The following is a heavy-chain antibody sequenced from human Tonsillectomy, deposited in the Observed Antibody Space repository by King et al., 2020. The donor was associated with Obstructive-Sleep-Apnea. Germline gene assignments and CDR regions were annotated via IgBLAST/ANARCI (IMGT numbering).Heavy chain of an antibody. CDR3: AKEGDSDWHFDL. Sequence: VQLVESGGGFVQPGGSLRLSCAASVFTFSSYAMKWGRLAPGNGLEWVSGISGRVGTTYYLESVKSRFTISRDNSKNTLYLQMNSLRAEDTAVYNCAKEGDSDWHFDLWGRGTLVTVSS. CDR2: ISGRVGTT. V-gene: IGHV3-23*04. CDR1: VFTFSSYA. J-gene: IGHJ2*01. D-gene: IGHD3-16*01.